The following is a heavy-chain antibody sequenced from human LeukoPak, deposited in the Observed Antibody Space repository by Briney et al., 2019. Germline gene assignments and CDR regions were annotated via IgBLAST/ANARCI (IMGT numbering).Heavy chain of an antibody. CDR2: ISAGGGST. CDR3: AREYCSSTNCYLYNFDF. D-gene: IGHD2-2*01. J-gene: IGHJ4*02. CDR1: GFTFSNYA. V-gene: IGHV3-23*01. Sequence: PGGSLRLSCAASGFTFSNYAMSWVRQAPGKGLEWVSVISAGGGSTYYADSVKSRFTISRDNSKNTLYLQMNSLRAEDTAVYYCAREYCSSTNCYLYNFDFWGQGTLVTVSS.